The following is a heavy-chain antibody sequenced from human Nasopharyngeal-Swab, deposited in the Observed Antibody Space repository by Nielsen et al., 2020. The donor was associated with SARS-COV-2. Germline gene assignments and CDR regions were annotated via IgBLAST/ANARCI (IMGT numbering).Heavy chain of an antibody. CDR1: GGTFSRYS. J-gene: IGHJ4*02. Sequence: SVKVSCKASGGTFSRYSFSWVRQAPGQGLEWMGGIIPMFGTANHAQNFQDRVTITADKSRSTVYMELSSLRSEDTAVYYCARWAGSANTQFWSGPFDYWGKGTLVTVSS. D-gene: IGHD3-3*01. CDR3: ARWAGSANTQFWSGPFDY. CDR2: IIPMFGTA. V-gene: IGHV1-69*06.